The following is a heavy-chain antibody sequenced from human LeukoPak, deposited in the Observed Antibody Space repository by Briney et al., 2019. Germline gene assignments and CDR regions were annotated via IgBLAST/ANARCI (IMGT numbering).Heavy chain of an antibody. V-gene: IGHV3-53*01. D-gene: IGHD2-21*01. CDR3: VMAPPGD. J-gene: IGHJ4*02. Sequence: GGSLRLSCAVSGFSVSDKHMAWVRQAPGKGLKWASVINSGGDTNYADSVKGRFTISRDISKNTVFLQMDNLSSDDAAVYYCVMAPPGDWGLGTLVTVSS. CDR2: INSGGDT. CDR1: GFSVSDKH.